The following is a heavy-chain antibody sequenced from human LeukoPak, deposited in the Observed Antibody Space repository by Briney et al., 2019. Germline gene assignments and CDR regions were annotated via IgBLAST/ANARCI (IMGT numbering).Heavy chain of an antibody. Sequence: GGSLRLSCAASGFTFSSYWMHWVRQAPGKGLVWVSRINSDGSSTSYADSVKGRFTISRDNAKNTLYLQMNSLRAEDTAVYYCAKDSPPYYYDSSGYSGYFDYWGQGTLVTVSS. CDR2: INSDGSST. J-gene: IGHJ4*02. D-gene: IGHD3-22*01. CDR3: AKDSPPYYYDSSGYSGYFDY. V-gene: IGHV3-74*01. CDR1: GFTFSSYW.